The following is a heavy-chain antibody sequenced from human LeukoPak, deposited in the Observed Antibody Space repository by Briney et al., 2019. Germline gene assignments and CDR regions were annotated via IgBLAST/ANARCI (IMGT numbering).Heavy chain of an antibody. CDR1: GGSISSSSYY. CDR3: ARAASPALKVVVPAVCAFDI. V-gene: IGHV4-39*01. Sequence: PSETLSLTCTVSGGSISSSSYYWGWIRQPPGKGLEWIGRIYYSGSTYYNPSLKSRVTISVDTSKNQFSLKLSSVTAADTAVYYCARAASPALKVVVPAVCAFDIWGQGTMVTVSS. D-gene: IGHD2-2*01. CDR2: IYYSGST. J-gene: IGHJ3*02.